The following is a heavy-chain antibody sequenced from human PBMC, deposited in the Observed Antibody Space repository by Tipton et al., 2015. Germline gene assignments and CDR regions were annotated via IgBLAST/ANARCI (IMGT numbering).Heavy chain of an antibody. CDR1: GGSFSGYY. CDR3: ARGGYDFWSGSKTYNWFDP. D-gene: IGHD3-3*01. CDR2: INHSGST. V-gene: IGHV4-34*01. J-gene: IGHJ5*02. Sequence: TLSLTCGVYGGSFSGYYWSWIRQPPGKGLEWIGEINHSGSTNYNPSLKSRVTISVDTSKNQFFLKLSSVTAADTAMYYCARGGYDFWSGSKTYNWFDPWGQGTLVTVSS.